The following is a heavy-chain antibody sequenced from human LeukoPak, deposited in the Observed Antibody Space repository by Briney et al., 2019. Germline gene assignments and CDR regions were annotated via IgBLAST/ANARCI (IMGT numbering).Heavy chain of an antibody. V-gene: IGHV5-51*01. CDR2: IYPGDSDT. J-gene: IGHJ3*01. Sequence: KVSCKASGGTFSSYAISWVRQAPGQGLEWMGGIIYPGDSDTRYSPSFQGQVTISADKSISTAYLQWSSLKASDTAMYYCARQQQFCSGGNCYSLNAFDLWGQGTVVTVSS. CDR3: ARQQQFCSGGNCYSLNAFDL. D-gene: IGHD2-15*01. CDR1: GGTFSSYA.